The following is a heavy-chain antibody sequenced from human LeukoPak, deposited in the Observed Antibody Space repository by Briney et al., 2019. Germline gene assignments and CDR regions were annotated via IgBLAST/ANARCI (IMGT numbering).Heavy chain of an antibody. D-gene: IGHD1-26*01. J-gene: IGHJ4*02. CDR1: GYSISSGYY. V-gene: IGHV4-38-2*02. Sequence: SETLSLTCTVSGYSISSGYYWGWIRQPPGKGLEWIGSIYHSGSTNYNPSLKSRVTISVDKSKNQFSLKLSSVTAADTAVYYCARTVGGGVVDYWGQGTLVTVSS. CDR3: ARTVGGGVVDY. CDR2: IYHSGST.